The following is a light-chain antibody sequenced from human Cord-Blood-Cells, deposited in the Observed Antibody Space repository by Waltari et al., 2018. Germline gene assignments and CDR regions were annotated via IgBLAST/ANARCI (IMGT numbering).Light chain of an antibody. J-gene: IGLJ2*01. CDR3: SSYTSSSTLV. CDR1: ISDVGSYNR. V-gene: IGLV2-18*02. CDR2: EVS. Sequence: QSALTQPPSVSGSPGQSVTISCTGTISDVGSYNRVSWYQQPPGTAPKLMIYEVSNRPSGVPDRFSGSKSGNTASLTISGLQAEDEADYYCSSYTSSSTLVFGGGTKLTVL.